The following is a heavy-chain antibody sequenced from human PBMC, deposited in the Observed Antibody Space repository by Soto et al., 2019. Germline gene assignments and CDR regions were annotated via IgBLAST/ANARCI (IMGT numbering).Heavy chain of an antibody. Sequence: QVQLVESGGGVVQPGRSLRLSCAASGFTFSSYAMHWVRQAPGKGLEWVAVISYDGSNKYYADSVKGRFTISRDNSKNTLYLQMNSLRAEDTAVYYCARDIGNWGQGTLVTVSS. CDR1: GFTFSSYA. V-gene: IGHV3-30-3*01. CDR2: ISYDGSNK. J-gene: IGHJ4*02. CDR3: ARDIGN.